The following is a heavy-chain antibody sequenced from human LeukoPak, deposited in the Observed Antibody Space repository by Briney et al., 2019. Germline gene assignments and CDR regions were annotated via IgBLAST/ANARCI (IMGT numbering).Heavy chain of an antibody. J-gene: IGHJ1*01. CDR1: GYSFTTYW. D-gene: IGHD3-22*01. Sequence: GESLKTSRSGSGYSFTTYWIGWVRQIPGKGLEWIGIFHPCDSDTRYSPSFQGQVTFSVDKFITTAYLQWRSLRASDTSMYYCASSGYYYGHFQYWGQGTQVTVSS. CDR2: FHPCDSDT. V-gene: IGHV5-51*01. CDR3: ASSGYYYGHFQY.